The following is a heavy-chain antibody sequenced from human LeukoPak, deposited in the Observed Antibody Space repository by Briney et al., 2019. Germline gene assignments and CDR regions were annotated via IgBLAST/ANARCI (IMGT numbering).Heavy chain of an antibody. CDR1: GYTFTGYY. Sequence: ASVKVSCKASGYTFTGYYMHWVRQAPGQGLEWMGWINPNSGGTNYAQKFQGRVTMTRDTSISTAYMELSRLRSDDTAVYYCARGTVETTVVTPHSLYYYYYMDVWGKGTTVTVSS. CDR2: INPNSGGT. J-gene: IGHJ6*03. V-gene: IGHV1-2*02. D-gene: IGHD4-23*01. CDR3: ARGTVETTVVTPHSLYYYYYMDV.